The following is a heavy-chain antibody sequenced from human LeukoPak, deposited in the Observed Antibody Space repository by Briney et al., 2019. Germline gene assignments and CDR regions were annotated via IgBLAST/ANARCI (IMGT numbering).Heavy chain of an antibody. CDR1: GFTFSSYA. CDR2: ISGSGGST. CDR3: ATGGSYYSDY. D-gene: IGHD1-26*01. Sequence: GGSLRLSCAASGFTFSSYAMSWVRQAPGKGLEWVSAISGSGGSTYYADSVKGRFTISRDNPKNTLYLQMNSLRAEDTAVYYCATGGSYYSDYWGQGTLVTVSS. V-gene: IGHV3-23*01. J-gene: IGHJ4*02.